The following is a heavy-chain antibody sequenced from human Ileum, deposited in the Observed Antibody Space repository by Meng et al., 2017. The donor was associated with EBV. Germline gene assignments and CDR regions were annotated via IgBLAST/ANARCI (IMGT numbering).Heavy chain of an antibody. CDR3: GRDQGRELINH. J-gene: IGHJ4*02. V-gene: IGHV4-4*02. Sequence: QGTLQGSGPGLVRLSGTLSLTCTVSGDSISSDIWWSWVRQPPGKGLEWIGEVYHRGDTNYNPSLKSRVDISVDKSKNQFYLSLFSVTAADTAVYYCGRDQGRELINHWGQGTLVTVSS. D-gene: IGHD1-7*01. CDR2: VYHRGDT. CDR1: GDSISSDIW.